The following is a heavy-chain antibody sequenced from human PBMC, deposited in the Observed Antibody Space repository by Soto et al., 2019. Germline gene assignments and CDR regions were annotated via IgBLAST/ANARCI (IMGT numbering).Heavy chain of an antibody. V-gene: IGHV3-21*01. J-gene: IGHJ6*02. Sequence: GGSLRLSCAVSGFIFSDFSMNWVRQAPGKGLEWVASIGSSGGYICYADSVKGRFTISRDNAKKSLDLQINSLRAEDTAVYYCAREKKHQSLGGRFGMDVWGQGTTVTVSS. D-gene: IGHD2-2*01. CDR2: IGSSGGYI. CDR3: AREKKHQSLGGRFGMDV. CDR1: GFIFSDFS.